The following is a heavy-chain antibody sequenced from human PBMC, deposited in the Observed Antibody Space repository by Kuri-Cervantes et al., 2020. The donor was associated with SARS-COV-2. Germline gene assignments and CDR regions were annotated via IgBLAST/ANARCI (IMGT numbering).Heavy chain of an antibody. V-gene: IGHV2-70*11. D-gene: IGHD6-13*01. CDR3: ARRQDSIAAAGFDY. J-gene: IGHJ4*02. CDR2: IDWDDDK. CDR1: GFSLNTSGMC. Sequence: SGPTLVKPTQTLTLTCTFSGFSLNTSGMCVSWIRQPPGKALEWLARIDWDDDKYYNTFLQTRLSIAKDTSKNHVVLTMTNMDPVDTATYYCARRQDSIAAAGFDYWGQGTLVTVSS.